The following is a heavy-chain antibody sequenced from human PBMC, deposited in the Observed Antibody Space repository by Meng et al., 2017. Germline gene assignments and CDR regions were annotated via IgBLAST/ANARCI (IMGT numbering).Heavy chain of an antibody. CDR1: GGFFSGYY. CDR2: INHSGST. V-gene: IGHV4-34*01. CDR3: ARRGIAARPFYY. J-gene: IGHJ4*02. Sequence: VPLPQWGAGLLTPSETLSPPCAVYGGFFSGYYWSWIRQPPGKGLEWIGEINHSGSTNYNPSLKSRVTISVDTSKNQFSLKLSSVTAADTAVYYCARRGIAARPFYYWGQGTLVTVSS. D-gene: IGHD6-6*01.